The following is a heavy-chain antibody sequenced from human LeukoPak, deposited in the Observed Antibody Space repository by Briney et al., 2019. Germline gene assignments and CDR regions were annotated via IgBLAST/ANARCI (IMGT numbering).Heavy chain of an antibody. V-gene: IGHV4-34*01. CDR2: INHSGST. D-gene: IGHD3-22*01. J-gene: IGHJ5*02. CDR1: GGSFSGYY. CDR3: ARGGRHYDSSGYYRNTCWFDP. Sequence: SETLSLTCAVYGGSFSGYYWSWIRQPPGKGLEWIGEINHSGSTNYNPSLKSRVTISVDTSKNQFSLKLSSVTAADTAVYYCARGGRHYDSSGYYRNTCWFDPWGQGTLVTVPS.